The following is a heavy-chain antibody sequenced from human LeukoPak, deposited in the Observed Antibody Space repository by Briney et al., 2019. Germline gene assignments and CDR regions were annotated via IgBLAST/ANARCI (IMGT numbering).Heavy chain of an antibody. CDR2: IYYSGST. J-gene: IGHJ3*02. V-gene: IGHV4-39*07. D-gene: IGHD2-2*01. CDR1: GGSISSSSYY. Sequence: KPSETLSLTCTVSGGSISSSSYYWGWIRQPPGKGLEWIGSIYYSGSTYYNPSLKSRVTISVDTSKNQFSLKLSSVTAADTAVYYCARDEVVVPAAETDAFDIWGQGTMVTVSS. CDR3: ARDEVVVPAAETDAFDI.